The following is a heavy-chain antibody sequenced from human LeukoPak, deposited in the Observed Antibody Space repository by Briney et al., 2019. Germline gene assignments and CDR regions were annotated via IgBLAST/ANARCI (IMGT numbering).Heavy chain of an antibody. D-gene: IGHD1-1*01. CDR3: AKLWTGTTMNPFDY. CDR1: GFTFSSYA. CDR2: ISGSGGST. V-gene: IGHV3-23*01. Sequence: GGSLRLSCAASGFTFSSYAMSWVRQAPGKGLEWVSAISGSGGSTYYADSVKGRFTISRDNSKNTLYLQMHSLRAEDTAVYYCAKLWTGTTMNPFDYWGQGTLVTVSS. J-gene: IGHJ4*02.